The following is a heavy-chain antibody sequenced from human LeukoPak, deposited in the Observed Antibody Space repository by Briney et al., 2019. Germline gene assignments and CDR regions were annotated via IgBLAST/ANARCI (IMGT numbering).Heavy chain of an antibody. J-gene: IGHJ4*02. D-gene: IGHD2-15*01. V-gene: IGHV4-34*01. CDR2: INHSGST. Sequence: SETLSLTCAVYGGSFSGYYWSWIRQPPGKGLEWIGEINHSGSTNYNPSLKSRVTISVDTSENQFSLKLSSVTAADTAVYYCARFSGRRTGDYWGQGTLVTVSS. CDR3: ARFSGRRTGDY. CDR1: GGSFSGYY.